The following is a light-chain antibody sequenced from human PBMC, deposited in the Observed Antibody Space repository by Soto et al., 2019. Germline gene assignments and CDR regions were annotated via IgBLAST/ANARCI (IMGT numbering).Light chain of an antibody. J-gene: IGLJ2*01. Sequence: QSALTQPASVSGSPGQSITISCTGASSDVGGYNSVSWYQQHPGKAPQLVIYDVSNRPSGVSNRFSGSKSGNTASLTISGLQAEDEADYYCTSYTSSSLLVFGGGTKLTVL. CDR3: TSYTSSSLLV. CDR2: DVS. CDR1: SSDVGGYNS. V-gene: IGLV2-14*01.